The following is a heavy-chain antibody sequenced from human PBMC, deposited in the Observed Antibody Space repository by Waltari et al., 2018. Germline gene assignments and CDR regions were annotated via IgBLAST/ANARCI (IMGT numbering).Heavy chain of an antibody. CDR3: ARDERCSGGSCYPGDWFDP. CDR2: IYHSGST. V-gene: IGHV4-38-2*02. Sequence: QVQLQESGPGLVKPSETLSLTCTVPGYSISSGYYWGWIRQPPRKGLEWIGSIYHSGSTYYNPSLKSRVTISVDTSKNQFSLKLSSVTAADTAVYYCARDERCSGGSCYPGDWFDPWGQGTLVTVSS. CDR1: GYSISSGYY. J-gene: IGHJ5*02. D-gene: IGHD2-15*01.